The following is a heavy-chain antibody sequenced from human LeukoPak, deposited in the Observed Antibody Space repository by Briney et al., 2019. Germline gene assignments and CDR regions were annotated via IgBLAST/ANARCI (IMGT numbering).Heavy chain of an antibody. CDR1: GFTLSSYA. CDR3: AKEGDSSSWYDLYDY. V-gene: IGHV3-23*01. D-gene: IGHD6-13*01. J-gene: IGHJ4*02. CDR2: ISGSGDST. Sequence: GGSLRLSCAASGFTLSSYAMSWVRQAPGKGLEWVSAISGSGDSTYYADSVKGRFTISRDNSKNTLYLQMNSLRAEDTAVYYCAKEGDSSSWYDLYDYWGQGTLVTVSS.